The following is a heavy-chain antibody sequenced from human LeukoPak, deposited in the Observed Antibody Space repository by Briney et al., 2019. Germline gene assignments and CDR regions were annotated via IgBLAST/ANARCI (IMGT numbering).Heavy chain of an antibody. V-gene: IGHV3-53*01. CDR2: IDSGGST. Sequence: GGSLRLSCAASGFTVSSNYMSWVRQAPGKGLEWVSVIDSGGSTYYADSVKGRFTISRDNSRNTLYLQMNSPRAEDTAVYYCARSTVVTGRYYYYYMDVWGKGTTVSVSS. CDR3: ARSTVVTGRYYYYYMDV. D-gene: IGHD4-23*01. CDR1: GFTVSSNY. J-gene: IGHJ6*03.